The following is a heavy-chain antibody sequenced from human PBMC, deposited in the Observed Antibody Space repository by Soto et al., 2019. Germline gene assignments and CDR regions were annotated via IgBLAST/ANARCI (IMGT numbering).Heavy chain of an antibody. CDR1: GYTFTSYA. V-gene: IGHV1-3*01. CDR2: INAGNGNT. CDR3: ATESSSSFGY. J-gene: IGHJ4*02. D-gene: IGHD6-6*01. Sequence: ASVKVSCKASGYTFTSYAMHWVRQAPGQRLEWMGWINAGNGNTKYPQKFQGRVTITRDTSASTAYMELSSLRSEDTAVYYCATESSSSFGYWGQGTLVTVSS.